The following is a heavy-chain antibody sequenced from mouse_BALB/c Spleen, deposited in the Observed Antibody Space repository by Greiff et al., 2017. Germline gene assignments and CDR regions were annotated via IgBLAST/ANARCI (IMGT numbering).Heavy chain of an antibody. J-gene: IGHJ3*01. CDR2: IYPGSGNT. Sequence: VQLQQSGAELARPGASVKLSCKASGYTFTDYYINWVQQRTGQGLEWIGEIYPGSGNTYYNEKFKGKATLTADKSSSTAYMQLSSLTSEDSAVYFCARLSPFAYWGQGTLVTVSA. V-gene: IGHV1-77*01. CDR3: ARLSPFAY. CDR1: GYTFTDYY.